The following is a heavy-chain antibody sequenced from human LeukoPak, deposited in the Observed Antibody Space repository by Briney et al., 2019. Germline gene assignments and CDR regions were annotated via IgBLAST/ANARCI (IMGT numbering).Heavy chain of an antibody. V-gene: IGHV4-59*01. CDR3: KQKTAYDILTGYYSAGGYFDY. D-gene: IGHD3-9*01. J-gene: IGHJ4*02. Sequence: SETLSLTCTVSGDSISSYYWSWIRQPPGKGLEWIGYIYYSGSTNYNPSLKSRVNISVDTSKNQFSLKLSSVTAADTAVFFFKQKTAYDILTGYYSAGGYFDYWGQGTLVTVSS. CDR1: GDSISSYY. CDR2: IYYSGST.